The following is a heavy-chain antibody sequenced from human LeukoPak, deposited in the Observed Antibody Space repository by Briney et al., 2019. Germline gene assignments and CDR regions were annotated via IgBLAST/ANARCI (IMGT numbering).Heavy chain of an antibody. J-gene: IGHJ4*02. V-gene: IGHV5-51*01. CDR3: VRSESGTYYFDY. Sequence: GESLKISCKGSGDTFNTHWIGWVRQMPGKGLEWMGIIYPGDSDTRYSPSFEGQVTISADKSSRTAYLQWSSLKASDTAMYYCVRSESGTYYFDYWGQGTLVIVSS. D-gene: IGHD3-10*01. CDR2: IYPGDSDT. CDR1: GDTFNTHW.